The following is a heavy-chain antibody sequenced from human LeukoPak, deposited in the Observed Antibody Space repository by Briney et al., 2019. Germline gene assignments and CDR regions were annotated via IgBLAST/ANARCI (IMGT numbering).Heavy chain of an antibody. CDR3: ARGPPSRVP. CDR1: GLTFTIYD. J-gene: IGHJ5*02. V-gene: IGHV1-8*01. CDR2: MTHNSGST. Sequence: SVHVSCQASGLTFTIYDIKWVRQATGQGLGGRGGMTHNSGSTNYAQKFQSRVTMTRNTSKSTAYMELSTVRSEDTTVYYCARGPPSRVPWGQGTLVTVSS.